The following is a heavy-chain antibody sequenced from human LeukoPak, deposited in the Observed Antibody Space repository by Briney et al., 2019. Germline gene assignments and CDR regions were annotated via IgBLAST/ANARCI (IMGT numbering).Heavy chain of an antibody. V-gene: IGHV1-2*02. J-gene: IGHJ5*02. D-gene: IGHD3-3*01. Sequence: EASVKVSCKASGYTFTGYYMHWVRQAPGQGLEWMGWINPNSGGTNYAQKFQGRVTMTRDTSISTAYMELSMLRSDDTAVYYCASTRKYYDFWSGYGEFDPWGQGTLVTVSS. CDR3: ASTRKYYDFWSGYGEFDP. CDR2: INPNSGGT. CDR1: GYTFTGYY.